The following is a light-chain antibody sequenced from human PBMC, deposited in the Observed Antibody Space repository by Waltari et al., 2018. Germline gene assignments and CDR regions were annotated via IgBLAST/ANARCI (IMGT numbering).Light chain of an antibody. CDR3: SSYVSSSTLEL. V-gene: IGLV2-14*03. CDR1: SSDIGGYNY. Sequence: QSALTQPASVSGSPGQSITISCTGTSSDIGGYNYVSWYQQLPGRAPKLIIYHVSNRPSGVSKRFSGSKSGNTASLTISGLQGEDEADYYCSSYVSSSTLELFGGGTSLAVL. J-gene: IGLJ2*01. CDR2: HVS.